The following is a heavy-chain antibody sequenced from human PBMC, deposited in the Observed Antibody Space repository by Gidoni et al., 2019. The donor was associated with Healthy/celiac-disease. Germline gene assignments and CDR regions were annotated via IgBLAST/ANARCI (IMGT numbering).Heavy chain of an antibody. CDR3: ARGPIVVVPAAIPTRDDAFDI. CDR2: IYYSGST. Sequence: QVQLQESGPGLVKPSETLSLTCTVSGGSISSYYWSWIRQPPGKGLEWIGYIYYSGSTNYNPSLKSRVTISVDTSKNQFSLKLSSVTAADTAVYYCARGPIVVVPAAIPTRDDAFDIWGQGTMVTVSS. V-gene: IGHV4-59*01. D-gene: IGHD2-2*02. CDR1: GGSISSYY. J-gene: IGHJ3*02.